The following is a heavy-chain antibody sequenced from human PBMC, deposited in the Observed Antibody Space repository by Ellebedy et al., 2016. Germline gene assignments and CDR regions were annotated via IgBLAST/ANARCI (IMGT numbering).Heavy chain of an antibody. CDR2: FDPEDGET. D-gene: IGHD3-3*01. CDR1: GYTLTELS. CDR3: ATDSGFWSGYYGLRYGRLNGMDV. J-gene: IGHJ6*02. Sequence: ASVKVSCKVSGYTLTELSMHWVRQAPGKGLEWMGGFDPEDGETIYAQKFQGRVTMTEDTSTDTAYMELSSLRSEDTAVYYCATDSGFWSGYYGLRYGRLNGMDVWGQGTTVTVSS. V-gene: IGHV1-24*01.